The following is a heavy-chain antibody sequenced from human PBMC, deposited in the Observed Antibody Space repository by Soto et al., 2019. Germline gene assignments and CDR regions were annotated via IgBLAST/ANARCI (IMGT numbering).Heavy chain of an antibody. CDR3: ARALGYCSGGSCYSDYCYGMDV. J-gene: IGHJ6*02. D-gene: IGHD2-15*01. Sequence: ASVKVSCKASGYTFTGYYMHWVRQAPGQGLEWMGWINPNSGGTNYAQKFQGWVTMTRDTSISTAYMELSRLRSDDTAVYYCARALGYCSGGSCYSDYCYGMDVWGQGTTVTVSS. V-gene: IGHV1-2*04. CDR2: INPNSGGT. CDR1: GYTFTGYY.